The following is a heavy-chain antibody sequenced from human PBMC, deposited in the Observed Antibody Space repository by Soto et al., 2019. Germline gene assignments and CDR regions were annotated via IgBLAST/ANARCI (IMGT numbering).Heavy chain of an antibody. J-gene: IGHJ4*02. CDR1: GGSISSSSYY. CDR2: IYYSGST. Sequence: PSETLSLTCTVSGGSISSSSYYWGWIRQPPGKGLEWIGSIYYSGSTYYNPSLKSRVTISVDTSKNRFSLKLSSVTAADTAVYYCARHREPTYYYDSSGYSFDYWGQGTLVTVSS. V-gene: IGHV4-39*01. D-gene: IGHD3-22*01. CDR3: ARHREPTYYYDSSGYSFDY.